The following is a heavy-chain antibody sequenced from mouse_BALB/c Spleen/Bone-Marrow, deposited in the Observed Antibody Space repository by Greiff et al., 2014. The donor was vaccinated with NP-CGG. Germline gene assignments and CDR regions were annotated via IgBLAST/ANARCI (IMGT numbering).Heavy chain of an antibody. D-gene: IGHD1-1*01. V-gene: IGHV2-5-1*01. J-gene: IGHJ3*01. Sequence: QVQLKESGPSLVQPSQSLSITCTVSGFSLTNYGIYWARQSPGKGLEWLGVIWRGGTTDYNAAFMSRLSITKDNSKSQVFFKMNSLQADDTAIYYCAKGHYGSSPFAYWGQGTLVTVSA. CDR2: IWRGGTT. CDR3: AKGHYGSSPFAY. CDR1: GFSLTNYG.